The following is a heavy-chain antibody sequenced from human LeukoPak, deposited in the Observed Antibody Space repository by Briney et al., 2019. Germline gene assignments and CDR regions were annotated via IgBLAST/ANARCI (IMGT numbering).Heavy chain of an antibody. CDR1: GCSISSGGYY. Sequence: SETLTLSCTVSGCSISSGGYYWGWIRQHPGMGLESIVYIYYSGRTYYDPSLKRRVTISLDTSKNQFSLKLSSVTAADTAVYYCAGRGAYSFDYWGQGTLVTVSS. D-gene: IGHD1-1*01. V-gene: IGHV4-31*02. CDR2: IYYSGRT. CDR3: AGRGAYSFDY. J-gene: IGHJ4*02.